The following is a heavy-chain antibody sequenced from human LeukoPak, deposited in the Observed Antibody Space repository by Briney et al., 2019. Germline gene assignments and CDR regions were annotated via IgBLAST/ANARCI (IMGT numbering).Heavy chain of an antibody. CDR1: GYTFTGYY. V-gene: IGHV1-2*02. CDR2: INPNSGGT. Sequence: ASVKVSCKASGYTFTGYYMHWVRQAPGQGLEWMGWINPNSGGTNYAQKFQGRVTMTRDTSISTAYMELSRLRSDDTAVYYCARGAVLRYFNWFDPWGQGTLVTVSS. J-gene: IGHJ5*02. D-gene: IGHD3-9*01. CDR3: ARGAVLRYFNWFDP.